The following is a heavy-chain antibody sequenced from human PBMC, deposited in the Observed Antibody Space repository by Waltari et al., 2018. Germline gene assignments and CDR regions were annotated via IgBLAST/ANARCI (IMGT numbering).Heavy chain of an antibody. D-gene: IGHD3-9*01. V-gene: IGHV4-34*01. Sequence: QVQLQPWGAGLLKPSETLSLTCAVHGRSFSAYYWSWIRQPQGKVREWIGEINHSGSTNYNPSLKGRVTISVDTSKNQFSLKLSSVTAADTAVYYCAREGATYYDILTGNFDAFDIWGQGTMVTVSS. CDR2: INHSGST. CDR3: AREGATYYDILTGNFDAFDI. J-gene: IGHJ3*02. CDR1: GRSFSAYY.